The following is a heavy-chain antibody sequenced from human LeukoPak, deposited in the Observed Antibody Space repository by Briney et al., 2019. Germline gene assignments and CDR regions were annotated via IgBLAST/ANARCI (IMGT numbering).Heavy chain of an antibody. CDR3: AKDRWIRRISLAGQDY. CDR1: EFTFSSYA. CDR2: TSYDGSDT. J-gene: IGHJ4*02. Sequence: GGSLRLSCAASEFTFSSYAMQWVRQAPGKGLEWVAVTSYDGSDTYYADSVKGRFTISRDNSKNTLYLQINSLRAEDTAVYYCAKDRWIRRISLAGQDYWGQGTLVTVSS. D-gene: IGHD6-19*01. V-gene: IGHV3-30*18.